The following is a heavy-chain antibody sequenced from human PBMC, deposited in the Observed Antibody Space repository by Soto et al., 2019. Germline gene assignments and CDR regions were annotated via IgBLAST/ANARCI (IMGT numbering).Heavy chain of an antibody. V-gene: IGHV3-23*01. CDR2: ISGSGGST. CDR1: GFTFSSYA. CDR3: AKDQCTLDGDSCYYYYGMDV. Sequence: GGSLRLSCAASGFTFSSYAMSWVRQAPGKGLEWVSAISGSGGSTYYADSVKGRFTISRDNSKNTLYLQMNSLRAEDTAVYYCAKDQCTLDGDSCYYYYGMDVWGQGTTVTVSS. J-gene: IGHJ6*02. D-gene: IGHD4-17*01.